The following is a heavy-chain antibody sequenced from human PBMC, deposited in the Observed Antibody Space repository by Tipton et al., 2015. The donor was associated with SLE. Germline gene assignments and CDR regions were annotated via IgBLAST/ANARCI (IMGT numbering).Heavy chain of an antibody. CDR2: IFYSGST. Sequence: TLSLTCTVSGCSISSYYWSWIRQPPGKGLEWIGYIFYSGSTNSNPSLKSRVTTSVDTSKNQLSLELSSVTAADTAVYYCARDPYDSWSDYQATFDYWRQGTLVTVSS. J-gene: IGHJ4*02. CDR3: ARDPYDSWSDYQATFDY. V-gene: IGHV4-59*01. D-gene: IGHD3-3*01. CDR1: GCSISSYY.